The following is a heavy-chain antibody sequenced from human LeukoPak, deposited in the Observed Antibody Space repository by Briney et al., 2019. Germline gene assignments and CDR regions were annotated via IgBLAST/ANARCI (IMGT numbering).Heavy chain of an antibody. D-gene: IGHD3-10*01. Sequence: KSSETLSLTCNVSGGAISSTAHYWGWIRQPPGKGLEWIGSIYYSGSTYYNPSLKSRVTTSVDTSHNQFSLKLNSVTAADTALYYCARHPPYGSRNWGAYYFDSWGQGTLVTVSS. CDR1: GGAISSTAHY. CDR3: ARHPPYGSRNWGAYYFDS. CDR2: IYYSGST. J-gene: IGHJ4*01. V-gene: IGHV4-39*01.